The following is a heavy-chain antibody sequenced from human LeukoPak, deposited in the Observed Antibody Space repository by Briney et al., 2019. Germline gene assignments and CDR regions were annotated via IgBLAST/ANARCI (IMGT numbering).Heavy chain of an antibody. CDR3: AIHPAYCGGDCSPVVDY. CDR1: GFTFSSYA. V-gene: IGHV3-23*01. Sequence: PGGSLRLSCAASGFTFSSYAMSWVRQAPGKGLEWVSAISGSGGSTYYADSVKGRFTISRDNSKNTLYLQMNSLRAEDTAVYYCAIHPAYCGGDCSPVVDYWGQGTLVTVSS. CDR2: ISGSGGST. D-gene: IGHD2-21*01. J-gene: IGHJ4*02.